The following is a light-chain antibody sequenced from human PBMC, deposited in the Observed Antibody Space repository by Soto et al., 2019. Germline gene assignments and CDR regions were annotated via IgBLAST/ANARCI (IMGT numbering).Light chain of an antibody. CDR1: ISDVAGYNY. CDR3: SSYAGNNTLV. Sequence: QSVLTQPRSVSGSPGQSVSISCTGTISDVAGYNYVSWYQHHPGKAPKLLISDVTKRPSWVPDRFSGSKSGNTASLTISELQAEDEADYYCSSYAGNNTLVFGGGTQLTVL. J-gene: IGLJ2*01. CDR2: DVT. V-gene: IGLV2-11*01.